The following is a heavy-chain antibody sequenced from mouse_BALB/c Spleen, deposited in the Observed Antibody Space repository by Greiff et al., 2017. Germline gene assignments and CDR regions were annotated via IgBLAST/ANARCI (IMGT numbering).Heavy chain of an antibody. CDR3: ARGYGSSYYFDY. D-gene: IGHD1-1*01. CDR2: ISSGGST. J-gene: IGHJ2*01. V-gene: IGHV5-6-5*01. Sequence: EVMLVESGGGLVKPGGSLQLSCAASGFTFSSYAMSWVRQTPEKRLEWVASISSGGSTYYPDSVKGRFTISRDNARNILYLQMSSLRSEDTAMYYCARGYGSSYYFDYWGQGTTLTVSS. CDR1: GFTFSSYA.